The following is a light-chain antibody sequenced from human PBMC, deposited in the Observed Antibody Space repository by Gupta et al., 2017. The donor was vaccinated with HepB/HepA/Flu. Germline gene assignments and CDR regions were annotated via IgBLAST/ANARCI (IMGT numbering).Light chain of an antibody. J-gene: IGKJ4*01. CDR2: GAS. CDR1: QNIRNY. CDR3: RQTYSSPLT. Sequence: DIQMTQSPSSLSASVGDRVTITCRASQNIRNYLIWYQQKPGKAPKVLIYGASSLQSGVSSGFSGSGSGTDFTLTIGSLQPEDVGTYYCRQTYSSPLTFGGGTKVEMK. V-gene: IGKV1-39*01.